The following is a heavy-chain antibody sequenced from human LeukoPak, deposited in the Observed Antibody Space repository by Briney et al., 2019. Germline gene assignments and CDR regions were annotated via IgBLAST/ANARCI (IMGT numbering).Heavy chain of an antibody. Sequence: SETLSLTCTVSGGTISRYYWSWIRQSPGKGLEWIGYIYSTGSTNSSPSLKSRVTISVDTSKNQFSLILRSVTAADTAMYYCVRHESAVGPLFHWGQGVLVTVSS. D-gene: IGHD1-26*01. V-gene: IGHV4-59*08. J-gene: IGHJ4*02. CDR3: VRHESAVGPLFH. CDR2: IYSTGST. CDR1: GGTISRYY.